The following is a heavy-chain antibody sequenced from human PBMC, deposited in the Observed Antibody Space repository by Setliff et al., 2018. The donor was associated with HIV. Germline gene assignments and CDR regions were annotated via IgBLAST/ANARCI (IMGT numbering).Heavy chain of an antibody. CDR2: IYPGDSDI. CDR1: GYTFTNYW. V-gene: IGHV5-51*01. CDR3: VRHRSAVAGTRIGYCYMDV. Sequence: PGESLKISCEAAGYTFTNYWIGWVRQMPGKGLEWMGIIYPGDSDILYSPSFQGQVTISADKSITTAYLQWSSLKASDTAIYYCVRHRSAVAGTRIGYCYMDVWGKGTTVTVS. J-gene: IGHJ6*03. D-gene: IGHD6-19*01.